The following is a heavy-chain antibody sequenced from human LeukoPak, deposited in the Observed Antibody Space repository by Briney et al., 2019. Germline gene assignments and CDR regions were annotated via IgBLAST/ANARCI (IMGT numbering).Heavy chain of an antibody. D-gene: IGHD3-3*01. J-gene: IGHJ4*02. CDR3: ARGRITIFGVVIPLDY. V-gene: IGHV4-34*01. CDR1: GGAFSGYY. Sequence: KPSETLSLTCAVYGGAFSGYYWSWIRQPPGKGLEWIGEINHSGSTNYNPSLKSRVTISVDTSKNQFSLKLSSVTAADTAVYYCARGRITIFGVVIPLDYWGQGTLVTVSS. CDR2: INHSGST.